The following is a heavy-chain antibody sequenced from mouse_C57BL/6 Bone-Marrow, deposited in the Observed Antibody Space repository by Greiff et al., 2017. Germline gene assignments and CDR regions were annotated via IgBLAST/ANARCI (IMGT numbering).Heavy chain of an antibody. Sequence: EVQLHQSGPELVKPGASVKMSCKASGYTFTDYYMHWVKQSHGNSLEWIGDINPNNGGTSYNQKFKGKATLTVDKSSSTAYMELRSLTSEDSAIYYGARRRWLTGTYWYFDVWGTGTTVTVSS. CDR1: GYTFTDYY. D-gene: IGHD4-1*01. CDR3: ARRRWLTGTYWYFDV. J-gene: IGHJ1*03. V-gene: IGHV1-26*01. CDR2: INPNNGGT.